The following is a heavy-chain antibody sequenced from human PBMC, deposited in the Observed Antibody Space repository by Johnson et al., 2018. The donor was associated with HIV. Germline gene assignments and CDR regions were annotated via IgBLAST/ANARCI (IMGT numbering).Heavy chain of an antibody. CDR2: FYSGGST. J-gene: IGHJ3*01. CDR1: GFTVSSNY. V-gene: IGHV3-53*05. Sequence: VQLVETGGGLIQPGGSLRVSCAASGFTVSSNYMSWVRQAPGKGLEWVSGFYSGGSTYYADSVKGRFTISRDKSKNTLNLQMNSLRPEDTAVYYCAKGMGLSIGELSDAFHFWGLGTVVTVSS. CDR3: AKGMGLSIGELSDAFHF. D-gene: IGHD3-10*01.